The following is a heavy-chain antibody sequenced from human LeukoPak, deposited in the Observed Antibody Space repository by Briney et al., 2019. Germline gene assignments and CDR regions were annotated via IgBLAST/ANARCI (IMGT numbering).Heavy chain of an antibody. D-gene: IGHD4-17*01. CDR3: ARTTRDYGDSYFDS. J-gene: IGHJ4*02. CDR1: GGSISSYY. V-gene: IGHV4-59*01. Sequence: PSETLSLTCTVSGGSISSYYWSWIRQSPGKGLEWIGYIYYSGIINYNPSLVSRITISMDTSKSQFSLKLSSVTAADTAIYFCARTTRDYGDSYFDSWGQGTLVTVSS. CDR2: IYYSGII.